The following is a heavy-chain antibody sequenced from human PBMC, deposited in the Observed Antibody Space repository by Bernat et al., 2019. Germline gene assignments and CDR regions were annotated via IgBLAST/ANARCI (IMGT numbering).Heavy chain of an antibody. J-gene: IGHJ5*02. CDR1: GFSFSSHW. D-gene: IGHD2-2*01. Sequence: EVQLVESGGGLVQPGGSLRLSCAASGFSFSSHWMSWVRQAPGKGLEWVANIKQDGSEQNYGDSGKGRFTISRDNAQNSLYLQMTSLRADETAVYYCARGRYFNSTSSSYDYTRFDPWGQGT. CDR3: ARGRYFNSTSSSYDYTRFDP. V-gene: IGHV3-7*03. CDR2: IKQDGSEQ.